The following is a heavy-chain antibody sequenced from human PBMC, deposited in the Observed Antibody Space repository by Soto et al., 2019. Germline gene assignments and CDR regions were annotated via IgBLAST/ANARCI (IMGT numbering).Heavy chain of an antibody. V-gene: IGHV4-34*01. CDR1: GGSFSGYY. Sequence: QLQLQQWGAGLLKPSENLSLTCAVYGGSFSGYYWSWIRPPPGKGLEWIGEINHSGSTNYNPTLKSRDTISGDTSKNQFSLKLSSGTAADTSVYYCARLIGNWFDPWGQGTLVTVSS. D-gene: IGHD3-16*02. CDR2: INHSGST. J-gene: IGHJ5*02. CDR3: ARLIGNWFDP.